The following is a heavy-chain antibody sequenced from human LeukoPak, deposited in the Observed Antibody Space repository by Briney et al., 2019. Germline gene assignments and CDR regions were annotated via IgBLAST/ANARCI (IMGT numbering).Heavy chain of an antibody. J-gene: IGHJ4*02. V-gene: IGHV3-48*03. CDR1: GFAFSDSE. Sequence: RLSCAASGFAFSDSEMNWVRQAPGKGLEWVSYISGSGTTLYYADSVKGRFTVSRDNAKNSLYLQMNTLRADDTAIYYCAREGDDSSGPHFGYWGQGTLVTVSS. CDR3: AREGDDSSGPHFGY. CDR2: ISGSGTTL. D-gene: IGHD3-22*01.